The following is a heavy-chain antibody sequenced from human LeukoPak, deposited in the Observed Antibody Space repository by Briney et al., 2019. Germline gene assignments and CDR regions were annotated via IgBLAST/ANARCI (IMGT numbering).Heavy chain of an antibody. D-gene: IGHD6-13*01. J-gene: IGHJ6*03. CDR1: GFTFSSYG. V-gene: IGHV3-30*02. CDR3: AKDPQFIAAAGTTRGDYYYYYYMDV. Sequence: PGGSLRLSCAASGFTFSSYGMHWVRQAPGKGLEWVAFIRYDGSNKYYADSVKGRFTISRDNSKNTLYLQMNSLRAEDTAVYYCAKDPQFIAAAGTTRGDYYYYYYMDVWGKGTTVTVSS. CDR2: IRYDGSNK.